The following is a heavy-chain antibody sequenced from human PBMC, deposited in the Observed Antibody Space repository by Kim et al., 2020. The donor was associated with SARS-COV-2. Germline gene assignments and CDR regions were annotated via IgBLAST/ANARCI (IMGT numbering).Heavy chain of an antibody. V-gene: IGHV3-7*04. CDR2: IKEDGSEK. Sequence: GGSLRLSCAASGFTFSNYWMIWVRQAPGKGPEWVANIKEDGSEKNYVDSVKGRFTISRDNAKSSLYLQMSSLRAEDTAVYYCAKDFRAGTNHWGQGTLVT. J-gene: IGHJ5*02. CDR1: GFTFSNYW. CDR3: AKDFRAGTNH. D-gene: IGHD6-19*01.